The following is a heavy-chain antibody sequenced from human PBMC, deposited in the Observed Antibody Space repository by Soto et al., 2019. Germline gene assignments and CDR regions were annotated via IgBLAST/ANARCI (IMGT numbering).Heavy chain of an antibody. CDR2: INPDSGAT. J-gene: IGHJ4*02. V-gene: IGHV1-2*02. CDR3: ARGYYGTGGYPFPYFDY. D-gene: IGHD3-22*01. CDR1: GYSFTGYY. Sequence: HEHLVQSGAEVKRPGASLKVSCKASGYSFTGYYIHWVRQAPGQGLEWMGWINPDSGATNYAQNFQGRVTLTSETSISTASMDLTSLTDDDTAVYYCARGYYGTGGYPFPYFDYWGQGTLVIVSS.